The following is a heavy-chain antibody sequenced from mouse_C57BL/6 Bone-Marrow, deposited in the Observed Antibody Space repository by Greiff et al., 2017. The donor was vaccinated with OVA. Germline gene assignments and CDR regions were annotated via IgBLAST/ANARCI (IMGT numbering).Heavy chain of an antibody. CDR1: GYAFSSSW. V-gene: IGHV1-82*01. CDR3: ARPYSNAWFAY. Sequence: QVQLKESGPELVKPGASVKISCKASGYAFSSSWMNWVKQRPGKGLEWIGRIYPGDGDTNYNGKFKGKATLTSDKSSSTAYMQLSSLTSADSAVYFCARPYSNAWFAYWGQGTLVTVSA. J-gene: IGHJ3*01. D-gene: IGHD2-5*01. CDR2: IYPGDGDT.